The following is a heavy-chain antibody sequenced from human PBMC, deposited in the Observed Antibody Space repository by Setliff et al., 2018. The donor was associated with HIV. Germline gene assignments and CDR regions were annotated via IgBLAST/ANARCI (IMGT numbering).Heavy chain of an antibody. J-gene: IGHJ3*02. CDR1: GFSFNTYG. CDR2: ISSSGSTI. V-gene: IGHV3-48*04. D-gene: IGHD3-16*02. CDR3: ARDPPVDYVWGSYRRDAFDI. Sequence: PGGSLRLSCEASGFSFNTYGMSWVRQAPGKGLEWVSYISSSGSTIYYADSVKGRFTISRDNAKNSLYLQMNSLRAEDTAVYYCARDPPVDYVWGSYRRDAFDIWGQGTMVTVSS.